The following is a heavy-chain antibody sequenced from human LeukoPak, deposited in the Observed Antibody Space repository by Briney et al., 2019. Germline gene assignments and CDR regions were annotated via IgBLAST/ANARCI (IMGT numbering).Heavy chain of an antibody. CDR1: GFTFSSYG. V-gene: IGHV3-23*01. CDR2: ISGSGGST. CDR3: AKDNSGYSYGYFDY. J-gene: IGHJ4*02. Sequence: PGGSLRLSCAASGFTFSSYGMSWVRQAPGKGLEWVSAISGSGGSTYYADSVKGRFTISRDNSKNTLYLQMNSLRAEDTAVYYCAKDNSGYSYGYFDYWGQGTLVTVSS. D-gene: IGHD5-18*01.